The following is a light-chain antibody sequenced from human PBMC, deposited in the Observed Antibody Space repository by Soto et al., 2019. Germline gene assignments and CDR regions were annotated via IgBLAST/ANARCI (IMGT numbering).Light chain of an antibody. CDR1: QGINND. V-gene: IGKV1-16*02. Sequence: DIRMTQSPSSLSASAGDRVTITCQASQGINNDLAWFQQKPGKAPKSLIYAASSLQSGVSSKFSGSGSWTDFSLNISSLQPEDFENYDCQQYYVYPLNFGGGNRVEIK. CDR2: AAS. J-gene: IGKJ4*01. CDR3: QQYYVYPLN.